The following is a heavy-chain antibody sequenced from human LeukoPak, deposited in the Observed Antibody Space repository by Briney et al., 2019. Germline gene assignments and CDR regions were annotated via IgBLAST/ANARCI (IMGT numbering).Heavy chain of an antibody. D-gene: IGHD2-2*01. Sequence: GASVKVSCKASGYTFTGDYMHWVRQARGQGLEWMGWINPNSGGTNYAQKFQGRVTMTRDTSISTAYMELSRLRSDDTAVYYRARGRGRCSSTSCYYNWFDPWGQGTLVTVSS. CDR1: GYTFTGDY. J-gene: IGHJ5*02. CDR3: ARGRGRCSSTSCYYNWFDP. CDR2: INPNSGGT. V-gene: IGHV1-2*02.